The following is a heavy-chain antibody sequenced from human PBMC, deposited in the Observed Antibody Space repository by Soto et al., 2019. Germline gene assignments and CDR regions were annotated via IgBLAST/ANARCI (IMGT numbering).Heavy chain of an antibody. V-gene: IGHV1-3*01. CDR1: GYTFTSYA. CDR2: INAGNGNT. CDR3: AREQPLGYDFWNNWFDP. Sequence: ASVKVSCKASGYTFTSYAMHWVRQAPGQRLEWMGWINAGNGNTKYSQKFQGRVTITRDTSASTAYMELSSLRSEDTAVYYCAREQPLGYDFWNNWFDPWGQGTLVTVSS. J-gene: IGHJ5*02. D-gene: IGHD3-3*01.